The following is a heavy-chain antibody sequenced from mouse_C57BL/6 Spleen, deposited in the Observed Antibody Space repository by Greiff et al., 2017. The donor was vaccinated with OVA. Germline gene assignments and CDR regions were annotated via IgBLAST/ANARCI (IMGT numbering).Heavy chain of an antibody. D-gene: IGHD2-5*01. CDR3: ARLGYSNYVFAY. CDR2: IHPNSGST. J-gene: IGHJ3*01. CDR1: GYTFTSYW. V-gene: IGHV1-64*01. Sequence: VQLQQPGAELVKPGASVKLSCKASGYTFTSYWMHWVKQRPGQGLEWIGMIHPNSGSTNYNEKFKSKATLTVDKSSSTAYMQLSSLTSEDSAVYYCARLGYSNYVFAYWGQGTLVTVSA.